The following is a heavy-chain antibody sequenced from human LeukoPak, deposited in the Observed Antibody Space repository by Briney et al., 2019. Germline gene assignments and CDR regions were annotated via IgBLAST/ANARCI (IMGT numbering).Heavy chain of an antibody. J-gene: IGHJ4*02. CDR3: ATSWVYSSGWYDY. V-gene: IGHV4-61*02. CDR1: GGSVSSGSYY. Sequence: SETLSLTCTVSGGSVSSGSYYWSWIRQPAGKGLEWIGRIYTSGSTNYNPSLKSRVTISVDTSKNQFSLKLSSVTAADTAVYYCATSWVYSSGWYDYWGQGTLVTVSS. CDR2: IYTSGST. D-gene: IGHD6-19*01.